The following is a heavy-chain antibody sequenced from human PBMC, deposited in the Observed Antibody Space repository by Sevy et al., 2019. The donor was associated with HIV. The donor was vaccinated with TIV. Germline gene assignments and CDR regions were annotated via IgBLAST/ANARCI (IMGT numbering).Heavy chain of an antibody. CDR2: IYYTGST. V-gene: IGHV4-59*01. CDR3: AGAPPVRNGDDSLNWFDP. D-gene: IGHD5-12*01. J-gene: IGHJ5*02. CDR1: GGSISAYY. Sequence: SETLSLTCTVSGGSISAYYWSWIRQPPGKGLEWIGYIYYTGSTNYNPSLKTRVTMSVDTSKNQFSLKLSSVIAADTTVDYVAGAPPVRNGDDSLNWFDPWGQGTLVTVSS.